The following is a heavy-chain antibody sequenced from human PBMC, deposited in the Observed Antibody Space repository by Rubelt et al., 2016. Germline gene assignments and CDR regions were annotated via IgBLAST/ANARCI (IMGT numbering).Heavy chain of an antibody. D-gene: IGHD6-13*01. J-gene: IGHJ2*01. CDR1: GGSISSSNW. CDR2: IYHSGST. CDR3: AREGRGAAAGHYWYFDL. Sequence: QVQLQESGPGLVKPSGTLSLTCAVSGGSISSSNWWSWIRQPPGKGLEWIGYIYHSGSTYYNPSLKSRVTISVDRSKNQFSLKLSSVTAADTAVYYCAREGRGAAAGHYWYFDLWGRGTLVTVSS. V-gene: IGHV4-4*02.